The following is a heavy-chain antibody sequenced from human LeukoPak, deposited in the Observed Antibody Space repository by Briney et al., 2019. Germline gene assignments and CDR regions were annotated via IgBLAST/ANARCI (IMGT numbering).Heavy chain of an antibody. CDR2: INHSGST. CDR1: GGSFSGYY. D-gene: IGHD5-12*01. Sequence: SETLSLTCAVYGGSFSGYYWSWIRQPPGKGLEWIGEINHSGSTNYNPSLKSRVTISVDTSKNQFSLKLSSVTAADTAVYYCVRLVGGDIDYWGQGTLVTV. CDR3: VRLVGGDIDY. V-gene: IGHV4-34*01. J-gene: IGHJ4*02.